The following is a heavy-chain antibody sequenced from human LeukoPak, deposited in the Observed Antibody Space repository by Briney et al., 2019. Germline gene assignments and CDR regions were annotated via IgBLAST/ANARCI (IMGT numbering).Heavy chain of an antibody. V-gene: IGHV4-34*01. CDR1: GGSFSGYY. CDR3: ARIFGVVIDY. CDR2: INHSGST. Sequence: SETLSLXCAVYGGSFSGYYWSWIRQPPGKGLEWIGEINHSGSTNYNPSLKSRVTISVDTSKNQFSLKLSSVTAADTAVYYCARIFGVVIDYWGPGTLVTVSS. D-gene: IGHD3-3*01. J-gene: IGHJ4*02.